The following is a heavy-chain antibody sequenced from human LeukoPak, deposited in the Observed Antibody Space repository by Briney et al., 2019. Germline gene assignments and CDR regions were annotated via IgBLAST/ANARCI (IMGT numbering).Heavy chain of an antibody. Sequence: GGSLRLSCAASGFTFDDYAMHWVRQAPGKGLEWVSGISWNSGSIGYADSVKGRFTISRDNAKNSLYLQMNSLRAEDTALYYCAKDRHYYDSSGYYSEWGQGTLVTVSS. CDR3: AKDRHYYDSSGYYSE. CDR2: ISWNSGSI. D-gene: IGHD3-22*01. J-gene: IGHJ4*02. CDR1: GFTFDDYA. V-gene: IGHV3-9*01.